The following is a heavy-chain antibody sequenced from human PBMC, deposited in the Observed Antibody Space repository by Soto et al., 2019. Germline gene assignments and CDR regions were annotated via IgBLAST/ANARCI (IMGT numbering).Heavy chain of an antibody. Sequence: GASVKVSCKQSGYSFSNFYVHWVRQAPGQGLEWMGIIDPSSGTTSYTQKFQERVTMTRDTSMSTVYMELSRLRSEDTAVYYFARGAVVVPNGLIAGMDVWGLGTTVTVSS. CDR1: GYSFSNFY. CDR3: ARGAVVVPNGLIAGMDV. D-gene: IGHD2-15*01. J-gene: IGHJ6*02. V-gene: IGHV1-46*01. CDR2: IDPSSGTT.